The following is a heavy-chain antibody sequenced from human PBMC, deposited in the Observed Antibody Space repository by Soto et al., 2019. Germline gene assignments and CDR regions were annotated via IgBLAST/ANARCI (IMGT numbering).Heavy chain of an antibody. J-gene: IGHJ4*02. CDR3: AKVSGDQLLSTFDY. Sequence: HPGGSLRLSCAGSGFTFSRYVMSWVRQAPGKGLEWVSAISGSGGSTYFADSVKGRFTISRDNSKNTPYLQMNRLRAEDTAVYYCAKVSGDQLLSTFDYWGQGTLVTVSS. CDR2: ISGSGGST. D-gene: IGHD2-2*01. CDR1: GFTFSRYV. V-gene: IGHV3-23*01.